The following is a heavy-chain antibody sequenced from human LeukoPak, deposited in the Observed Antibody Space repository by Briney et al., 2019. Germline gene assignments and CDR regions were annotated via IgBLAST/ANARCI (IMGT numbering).Heavy chain of an antibody. CDR1: GGSISSYY. CDR2: IYYRGST. V-gene: IGHV4-59*08. J-gene: IGHJ4*02. CDR3: ARQQWFGESYYFDY. D-gene: IGHD3-10*01. Sequence: PSETLSLTCTVSGGSISSYYWSWIRQPPGKGLEWIGYIYYRGSTNYNPSLKSRVTISVDTSKNQFSLKLSSVTAADTAVYYCARQQWFGESYYFDYWGQGTLVTVSS.